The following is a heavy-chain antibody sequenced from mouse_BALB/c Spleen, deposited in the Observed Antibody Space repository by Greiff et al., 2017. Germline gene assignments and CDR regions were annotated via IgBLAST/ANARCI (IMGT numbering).Heavy chain of an antibody. V-gene: IGHV2-6-7*01. D-gene: IGHD1-1*01. J-gene: IGHJ2*01. Sequence: VKLMESGPGLVAPSQSLSITCTVSGFSLTGYGVNWVRQPPGKGLEWLGMIWGDGSTDYNSALKSRLSISKDNSKSQVFLKMNSLQTDDTARYYCAREGIYYGSSPFDYWGQGTTLTVSS. CDR3: AREGIYYGSSPFDY. CDR1: GFSLTGYG. CDR2: IWGDGST.